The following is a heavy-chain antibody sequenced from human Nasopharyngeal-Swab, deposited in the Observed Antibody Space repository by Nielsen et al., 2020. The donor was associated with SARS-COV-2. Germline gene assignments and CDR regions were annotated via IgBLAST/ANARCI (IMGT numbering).Heavy chain of an antibody. D-gene: IGHD1-26*01. CDR1: GYTLTELS. V-gene: IGHV1-24*01. CDR2: FDPEDGET. Sequence: ASVKVSCKVSGYTLTELSMHWVRQAPGKGLEWMGGFDPEDGETIYAQKFQGRVTMTEDQSTDTAYMELRSLRSEDTAVYYCATDLPVRRSEWELLQAPYYYYGMDVWGQGTTVTVSS. CDR3: ATDLPVRRSEWELLQAPYYYYGMDV. J-gene: IGHJ6*02.